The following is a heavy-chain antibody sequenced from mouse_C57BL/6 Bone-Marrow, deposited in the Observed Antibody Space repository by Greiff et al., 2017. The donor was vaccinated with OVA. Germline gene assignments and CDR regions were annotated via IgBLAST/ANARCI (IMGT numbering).Heavy chain of an antibody. Sequence: ESGPGLVKPSQSLSLTCSVTGYSIPSGYYWNWIRQFPGNKLEWMGYISYDGSNNYNPSLKNRISITRDTSKNQFFLKLNSVTTEDTATYYCARKDYYSNSFAYWGQGTLVTVSA. J-gene: IGHJ3*01. CDR2: ISYDGSN. CDR3: ARKDYYSNSFAY. V-gene: IGHV3-6*01. CDR1: GYSIPSGYY. D-gene: IGHD2-5*01.